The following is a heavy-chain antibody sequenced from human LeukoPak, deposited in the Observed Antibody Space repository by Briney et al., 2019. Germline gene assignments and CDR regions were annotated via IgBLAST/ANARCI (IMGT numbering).Heavy chain of an antibody. Sequence: ASVKVCCKASGYTFTDYYMHWVRQAPGQGFEWMGWINPNDGDTNYAQKFQGRVTMTRDTSISTAHMEVSRLRSDDTAVYYCARANFLYCSSTTCLFDYWGQGTLVTVSS. V-gene: IGHV1-2*02. D-gene: IGHD2-2*01. J-gene: IGHJ4*02. CDR2: INPNDGDT. CDR3: ARANFLYCSSTTCLFDY. CDR1: GYTFTDYY.